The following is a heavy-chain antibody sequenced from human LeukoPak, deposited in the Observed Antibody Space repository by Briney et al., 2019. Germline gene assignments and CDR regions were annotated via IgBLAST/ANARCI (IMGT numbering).Heavy chain of an antibody. CDR1: GASMTTYY. CDR3: ASHSGGNSEAFDY. D-gene: IGHD4-23*01. J-gene: IGHJ4*02. CDR2: IYSSGST. Sequence: SETLSLTCTVSGASMTTYYWSWIRQPPGKGLEWVAYIYSSGSTNYNPSLKSRLTISVDTSKNQFSLKVRSVTAADTAVYYCASHSGGNSEAFDYWGQGTLVTVSS. V-gene: IGHV4-59*08.